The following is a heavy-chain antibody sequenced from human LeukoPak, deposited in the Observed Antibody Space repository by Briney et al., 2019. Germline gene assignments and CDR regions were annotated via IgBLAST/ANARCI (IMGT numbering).Heavy chain of an antibody. Sequence: GASVKVSCKASGGTFSSYAISWVRQAPGKGLEWMGGFDPEDGETIYAQKFQGRVTMTEDTSTDTAYMELSSLRSEDTAVYYCATKFTDARWSNWFDPCGQGTLVTVSS. CDR2: FDPEDGET. D-gene: IGHD4-23*01. CDR1: GGTFSSYA. CDR3: ATKFTDARWSNWFDP. V-gene: IGHV1-24*01. J-gene: IGHJ5*02.